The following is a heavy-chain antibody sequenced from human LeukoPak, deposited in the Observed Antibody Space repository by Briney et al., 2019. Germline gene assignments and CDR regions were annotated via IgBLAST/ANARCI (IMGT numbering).Heavy chain of an antibody. CDR3: ARHENYYYYGMDV. V-gene: IGHV4-30-2*01. CDR1: GGSISSGGYS. J-gene: IGHJ6*02. Sequence: SETLSLTCAVSGGSISSGGYSWSWIRQPPGKGLEWIGYIYHSGSTYYNPSLKSRVTISVDRSKNQFSLKLSSVTAADTAVYYCARHENYYYYGMDVWGQGTTVTVSS. CDR2: IYHSGST.